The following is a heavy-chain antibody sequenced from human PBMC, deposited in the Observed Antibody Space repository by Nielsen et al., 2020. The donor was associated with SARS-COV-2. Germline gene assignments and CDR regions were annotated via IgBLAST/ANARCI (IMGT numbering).Heavy chain of an antibody. CDR2: IIPIFGTA. Sequence: SVKVSCKASGGTFSTYTINWVRQAPGQGLEWMGGIIPIFGTANYAQKFQGRVTITADESTSTAYMELSSLRSDDTAVYYCARVWNTVPEDYWGQGTLVNFSS. CDR1: GGTFSTYT. J-gene: IGHJ4*02. CDR3: ARVWNTVPEDY. D-gene: IGHD1/OR15-1a*01. V-gene: IGHV1-69*13.